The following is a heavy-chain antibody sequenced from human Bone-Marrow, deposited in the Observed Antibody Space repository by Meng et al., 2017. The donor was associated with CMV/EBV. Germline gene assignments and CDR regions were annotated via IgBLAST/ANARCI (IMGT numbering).Heavy chain of an antibody. CDR1: GGTFNSFA. CDR2: VIPIFDTT. J-gene: IGHJ6*02. V-gene: IGHV1-69*05. CDR3: ARDRTGDCSSTSCYNYYYYYGMDV. D-gene: IGHD2-2*02. Sequence: SVKVSCKASGGTFNSFAFSWVRQAPGQGLEWMGGVIPIFDTTNYAQQFQGRLTITTDESTSIVSMELNNLRSEDTAVYYCARDRTGDCSSTSCYNYYYYYGMDVWGQGNTVNVAS.